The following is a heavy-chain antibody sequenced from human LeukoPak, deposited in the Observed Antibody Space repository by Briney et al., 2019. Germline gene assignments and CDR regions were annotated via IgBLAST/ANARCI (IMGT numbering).Heavy chain of an antibody. CDR2: ISWSSGSI. J-gene: IGHJ4*02. CDR3: AKDLRPYCSGGSCFSPFDY. Sequence: PGGSLRLSCAASGFTFDDFAMHWVRQAPGKGLEWVSTISWSSGSIGYADSVKGRFTISRDNANNSLYLQMNNLRPEDTALYYCAKDLRPYCSGGSCFSPFDYWGQGTLVTVSS. D-gene: IGHD2-15*01. V-gene: IGHV3-9*01. CDR1: GFTFDDFA.